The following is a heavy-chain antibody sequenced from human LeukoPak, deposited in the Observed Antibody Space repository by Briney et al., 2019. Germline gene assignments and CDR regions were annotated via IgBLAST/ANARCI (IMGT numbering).Heavy chain of an antibody. V-gene: IGHV4-61*01. CDR2: IYYSGST. J-gene: IGHJ4*02. Sequence: SETLSLTCTVSGGSVSSGSYYWSWIRQPPGKGLEWIGYIYYSGSTNYNPSLKSRVTISVDTSKNQFSLKLSSVTAADTAVYYCARVMKERRGTFDYWGQGTLVTVSS. D-gene: IGHD1-1*01. CDR1: GGSVSSGSYY. CDR3: ARVMKERRGTFDY.